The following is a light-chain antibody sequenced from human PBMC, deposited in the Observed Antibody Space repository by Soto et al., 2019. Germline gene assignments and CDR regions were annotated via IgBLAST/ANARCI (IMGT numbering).Light chain of an antibody. CDR3: QSYDSSLSGWKV. CDR2: GNS. Sequence: QSVLTQPPSVCGAPGQRVTISCTGSSSNIGAGYDVHWYQQLPGTAPKLLIYGNSNRPSGVPDRFSGSKSGTSASLAITGLQAEDEADYYCQSYDSSLSGWKVFGGGTKVTVL. V-gene: IGLV1-40*01. CDR1: SSNIGAGYD. J-gene: IGLJ2*01.